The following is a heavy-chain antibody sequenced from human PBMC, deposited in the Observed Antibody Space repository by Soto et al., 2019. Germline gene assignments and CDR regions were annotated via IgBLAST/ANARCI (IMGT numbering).Heavy chain of an antibody. CDR3: ARLGNIYAFDI. D-gene: IGHD3-16*01. J-gene: IGHJ3*02. Sequence: SETLSLTCTVSGGSISRGGYYWSWIRQHPGKGLEWIGYIYYSGSTYYNPSLKSRVTISVDTSKNQFSLKLSSVTAADTAVYYCARLGNIYAFDIWGQGTMVTVSS. V-gene: IGHV4-31*03. CDR2: IYYSGST. CDR1: GGSISRGGYY.